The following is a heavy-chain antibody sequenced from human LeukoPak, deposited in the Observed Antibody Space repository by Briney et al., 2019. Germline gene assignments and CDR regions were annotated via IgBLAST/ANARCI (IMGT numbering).Heavy chain of an antibody. CDR2: ISYDGSSK. D-gene: IGHD4-17*01. Sequence: GGSLRLSCAASGFTFSTYAMHWVRQAPGKGLEWVAVISYDGSSKYYADSVKGRFTISRDNSKNTLYLQMNSLRAGDTAVYYCARTVGYGDYSWFDPWGQGTLVTVSS. CDR1: GFTFSTYA. J-gene: IGHJ5*02. CDR3: ARTVGYGDYSWFDP. V-gene: IGHV3-30*04.